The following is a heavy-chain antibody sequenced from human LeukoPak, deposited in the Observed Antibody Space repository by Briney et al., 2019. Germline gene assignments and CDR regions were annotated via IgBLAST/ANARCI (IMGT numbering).Heavy chain of an antibody. V-gene: IGHV3-23*01. CDR1: GFTFSSYW. D-gene: IGHD1-14*01. Sequence: SGGSLRLSCAASGFTFSSYWMNWVRQAPGKGLEWVSSINVSGGSTYYADSVKGRFTISRDNSKNTLYLQMNSLRAEDTAVYYCAKPARTDYADYWGQGTLVTVSS. CDR3: AKPARTDYADY. J-gene: IGHJ4*02. CDR2: INVSGGST.